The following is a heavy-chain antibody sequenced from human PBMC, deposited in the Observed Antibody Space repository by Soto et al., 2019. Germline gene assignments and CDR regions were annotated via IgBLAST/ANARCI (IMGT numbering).Heavy chain of an antibody. D-gene: IGHD3-10*01. J-gene: IGHJ6*02. CDR2: INPSGGST. Sequence: ASVKVSCKASGYTFTSYYMHWVRQAPGQGLEWMGIINPSGGSTSYAQKFQGRVTMTRDTSTSTVYMELSSLRSEDTAVYYCASFYGSGSSFVDGMDVWGQGTTVTVSS. V-gene: IGHV1-46*01. CDR1: GYTFTSYY. CDR3: ASFYGSGSSFVDGMDV.